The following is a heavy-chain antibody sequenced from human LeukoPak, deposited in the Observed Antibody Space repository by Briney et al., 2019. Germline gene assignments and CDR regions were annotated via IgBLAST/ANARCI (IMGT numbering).Heavy chain of an antibody. J-gene: IGHJ4*02. CDR1: GGSISSGSYY. V-gene: IGHV4-61*02. Sequence: SQTLSLTCTVSGGSISSGSYYWSWIRQPAGKGLEWIGRIYTSGSTNHNPSLKSRVTISVDTSKNQFSLKLSSVTAADTAVYYCARGALEWSYYFDYWGQGTLVTVSS. D-gene: IGHD3-3*01. CDR2: IYTSGST. CDR3: ARGALEWSYYFDY.